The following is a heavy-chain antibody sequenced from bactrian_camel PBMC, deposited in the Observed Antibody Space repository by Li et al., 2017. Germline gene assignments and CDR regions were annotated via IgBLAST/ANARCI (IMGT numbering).Heavy chain of an antibody. D-gene: IGHD3*01. CDR2: TGGTT. J-gene: IGHJ7*01. Sequence: HVQLVESGGGLVQPGGSMRLSCAASGFTFSTFSAYWVRQAPGKGLEWVSSTGGTTSYSDSVKGRFTFSSDNAKNTVYLQMNSLKLEDTAVYYCARGVGAGDFGMDYWGKGTQVTVS. CDR1: GFTFSTFS. V-gene: IGHV3S26*01.